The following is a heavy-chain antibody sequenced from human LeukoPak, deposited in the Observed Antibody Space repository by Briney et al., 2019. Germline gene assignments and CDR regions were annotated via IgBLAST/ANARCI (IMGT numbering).Heavy chain of an antibody. V-gene: IGHV4-38-2*02. D-gene: IGHD3-10*01. CDR3: ARAPRRGSGSYYNPVYFDY. CDR1: GYSISSGYY. CDR2: IYHSGST. Sequence: PSETLSLTCTVSGYSISSGYYWGWIRQPPGKGLEWIGSIYHSGSTYYNPSLKSRVTISVDTSKNQFSLKLSSVTAADTAMYYCARAPRRGSGSYYNPVYFDYWGQGTLVTVSS. J-gene: IGHJ4*02.